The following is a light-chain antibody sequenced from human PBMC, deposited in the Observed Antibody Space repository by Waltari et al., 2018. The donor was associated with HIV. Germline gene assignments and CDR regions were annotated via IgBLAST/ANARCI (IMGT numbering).Light chain of an antibody. Sequence: SYELTQPPSVSVSPGQTARLTCSADALPKQNAYWYQQKPGQAPVLVIYKDSERPSGIPERFSGSSSGTTVTLTISGVQAEDEADYYCQSADSSGTYVLGTGTKVTVL. V-gene: IGLV3-25*03. CDR3: QSADSSGTYV. CDR1: ALPKQN. CDR2: KDS. J-gene: IGLJ1*01.